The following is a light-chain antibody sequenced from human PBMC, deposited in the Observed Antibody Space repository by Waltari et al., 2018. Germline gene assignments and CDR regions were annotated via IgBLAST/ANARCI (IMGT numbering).Light chain of an antibody. CDR2: DVS. CDR1: SSDVGGYNY. V-gene: IGLV2-14*03. Sequence: QSALTQPASVSGSPRQSIPISCTGTSSDVGGYNYVSWYQQHPGKAPKLMIYDVSNRPSGVSNRFSGSKSGNTASLTISGLQAEDEADYYCSSYTSSTVVFGGGTKLTVL. J-gene: IGLJ2*01. CDR3: SSYTSSTVV.